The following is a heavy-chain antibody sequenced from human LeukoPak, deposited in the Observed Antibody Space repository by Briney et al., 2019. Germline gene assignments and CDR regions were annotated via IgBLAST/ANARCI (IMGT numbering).Heavy chain of an antibody. CDR2: INPNSGGT. D-gene: IGHD5-24*01. Sequence: ASVKVSCKASGYAFTGYYMHWLRHAPGQGLEWMGRINPNSGGTNYAQKFQGRVTMTRDTSISTAYMELSRLRSDDTAVYYCARGMNGYNSDAFDFWVQGTMVTVSS. V-gene: IGHV1-2*06. CDR1: GYAFTGYY. CDR3: ARGMNGYNSDAFDF. J-gene: IGHJ3*01.